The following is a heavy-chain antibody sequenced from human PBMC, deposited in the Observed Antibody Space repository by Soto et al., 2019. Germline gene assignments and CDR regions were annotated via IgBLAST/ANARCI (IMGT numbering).Heavy chain of an antibody. Sequence: GASVKVSCKASGGTFSSYAISWVRQAPGQGLEWMGGIIPIFGTANYAQKFQGRVTTTADESTSTAYRELSSLRTKDTAVYYCATHCSSTSCYPGVPGYYYGMDVWGQGTTVTVSS. CDR3: ATHCSSTSCYPGVPGYYYGMDV. V-gene: IGHV1-69*13. CDR1: GGTFSSYA. CDR2: IIPIFGTA. D-gene: IGHD2-2*01. J-gene: IGHJ6*02.